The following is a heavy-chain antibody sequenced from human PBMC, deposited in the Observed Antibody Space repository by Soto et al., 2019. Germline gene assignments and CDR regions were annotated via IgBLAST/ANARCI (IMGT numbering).Heavy chain of an antibody. CDR2: IYYCEST. J-gene: IGHJ6*02. V-gene: IGHV4-31*03. D-gene: IGHD2-8*01. CDR1: GGSIPSGGYY. Sequence: QVQLQESGPGLVKPSQTLSLTCTVSGGSIPSGGYYWSWIRQHPGKGLEWIAYIYYCESTYYNSSLQSRVTIAVDTSKNQFSLRLSSVTAADTAVYYCATSILYAYYYYGMDVWGQGTTVIVSS. CDR3: ATSILYAYYYYGMDV.